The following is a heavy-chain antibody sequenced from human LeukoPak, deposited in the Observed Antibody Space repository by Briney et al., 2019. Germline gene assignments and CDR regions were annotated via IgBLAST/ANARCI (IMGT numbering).Heavy chain of an antibody. CDR1: GDSVSSGSSY. J-gene: IGHJ6*03. Sequence: SETLSLTCTVSGDSVSSGSSYWGWIRQPPGKGLEWIGSMYYSGSTYYNPSPKSRVTISVDTSKNQFSLKLSSVTAADTAVYCCARHYYGSGNHYYYMDVWGKGTTVTVSS. D-gene: IGHD3-10*01. V-gene: IGHV4-39*01. CDR2: MYYSGST. CDR3: ARHYYGSGNHYYYMDV.